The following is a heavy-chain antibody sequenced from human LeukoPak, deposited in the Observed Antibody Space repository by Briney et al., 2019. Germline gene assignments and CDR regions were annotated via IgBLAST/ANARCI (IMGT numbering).Heavy chain of an antibody. J-gene: IGHJ4*02. CDR3: ARTYYYDSSGYYDGFS. Sequence: SETLSLTCAVYGGSFSGYYWSWIRQPPGKGLEWIGEINHSGSTNYNPSLKSRVTISVDTSKNQFSLKLSSVTAADTAVYYCARTYYYDSSGYYDGFSWGQGTLVTVSS. D-gene: IGHD3-22*01. CDR1: GGSFSGYY. V-gene: IGHV4-34*01. CDR2: INHSGST.